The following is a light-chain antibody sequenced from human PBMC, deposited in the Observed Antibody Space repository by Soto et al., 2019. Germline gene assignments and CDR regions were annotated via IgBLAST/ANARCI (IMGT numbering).Light chain of an antibody. CDR2: AAS. Sequence: DIQMTQSPSSLSASVGDRVTINCRASQRISSYLNWYQQKPGKAPKLLIYAASSLHTGVPSRFSGSGSGTDFTLTIGSLQPEDFATYYCQQYFNTPWTFGQGT. CDR1: QRISSY. J-gene: IGKJ1*01. V-gene: IGKV1-39*01. CDR3: QQYFNTPWT.